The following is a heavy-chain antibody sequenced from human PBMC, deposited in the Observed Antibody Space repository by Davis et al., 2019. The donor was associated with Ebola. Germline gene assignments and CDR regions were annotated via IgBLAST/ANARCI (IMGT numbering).Heavy chain of an antibody. J-gene: IGHJ5*02. CDR1: GYIFTSYS. CDR3: ARERGFGGNPRLNGNWFDP. Sequence: AASVKVSCKASGYIFTSYSLNWVRQAPGQGLEWMGWINTNTGSPTYAQGFTGRFVFSLHTSVNTSFLQITSLKSDDTAVYYCARERGFGGNPRLNGNWFDPWGQGTLVTASS. D-gene: IGHD4-23*01. V-gene: IGHV7-4-1*02. CDR2: INTNTGSP.